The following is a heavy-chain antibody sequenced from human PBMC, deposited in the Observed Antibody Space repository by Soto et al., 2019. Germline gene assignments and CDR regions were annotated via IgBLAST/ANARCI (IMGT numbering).Heavy chain of an antibody. CDR2: IYDGGRT. J-gene: IGHJ4*02. Sequence: QVQLQESGPGLVKPSQTLSLTCTVSGGSISTVDYWWSWIRQSPDMGLEWIGHIYDGGRTYNNPSLDSRVTLSLDTSKSQLSLTLSSVGAADTAVYYCARGPSGDKVDSWGQGTLVTVSS. CDR3: ARGPSGDKVDS. D-gene: IGHD7-27*01. CDR1: GGSISTVDYW. V-gene: IGHV4-30-4*01.